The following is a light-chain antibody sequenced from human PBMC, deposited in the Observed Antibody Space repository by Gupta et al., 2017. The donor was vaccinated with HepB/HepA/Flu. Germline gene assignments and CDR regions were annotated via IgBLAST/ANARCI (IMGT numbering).Light chain of an antibody. Sequence: SYELTQTPSVSVYPGQTASIPCLGAKLGNKYGRWYQQKPGQSPVLVIYQNNKRPSGIPDRFSGSKSGNTVTLTICRTQPMDEADYYCQSRESTTVLFGAGTKLTVL. CDR3: QSRESTTVL. V-gene: IGLV3-1*01. J-gene: IGLJ2*01. CDR1: KLGNKY. CDR2: QNN.